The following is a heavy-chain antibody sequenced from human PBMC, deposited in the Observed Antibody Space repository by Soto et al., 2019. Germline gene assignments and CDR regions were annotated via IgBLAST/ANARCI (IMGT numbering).Heavy chain of an antibody. CDR1: GGSISSGDYY. J-gene: IGHJ4*02. D-gene: IGHD3-22*01. Sequence: SETLSLTCTVSGGSISSGDYYWSWIRQPPGKGLEWIGYIYYSGSTYYNPSLKSRVTISVDTSKNQFSLKLSSVTAADTAVYYCARSTYYYDSSGYYYFDYWGQGTQVTVSS. V-gene: IGHV4-30-4*01. CDR3: ARSTYYYDSSGYYYFDY. CDR2: IYYSGST.